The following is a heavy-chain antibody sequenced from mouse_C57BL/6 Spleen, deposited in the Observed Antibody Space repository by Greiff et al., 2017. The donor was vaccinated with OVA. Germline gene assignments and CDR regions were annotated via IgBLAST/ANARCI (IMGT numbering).Heavy chain of an antibody. V-gene: IGHV2-2*01. J-gene: IGHJ2*01. CDR1: GFSLTSYG. CDR2: IWSGGST. Sequence: VQLQQSGPGLVQPSQSLSITCPVSGFSLTSYGVHWVRQSPGKGLEWLGVIWSGGSTDSNAAFISRLSISKDNSKSQVFLKMNSLQADDTAIYYCARNWDYGSRGYFDYWGQGTTLTVSS. D-gene: IGHD1-1*01. CDR3: ARNWDYGSRGYFDY.